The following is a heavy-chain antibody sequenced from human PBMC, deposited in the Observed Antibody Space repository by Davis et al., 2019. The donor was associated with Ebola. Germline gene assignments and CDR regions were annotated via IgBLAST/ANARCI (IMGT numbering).Heavy chain of an antibody. CDR1: GFTFSSYW. J-gene: IGHJ4*02. V-gene: IGHV3-7*03. D-gene: IGHD6-19*01. CDR3: ARLRQWLAQSGYFDY. CDR2: IKQDGSEK. Sequence: GESLKISCAASGFTFSSYWMSWVRQAPGKGLEWVANIKQDGSEKYYVDSVKGRFTISRENAKNSLYLQMNSLRAEDTAVYYCARLRQWLAQSGYFDYWGQGTLVTVSS.